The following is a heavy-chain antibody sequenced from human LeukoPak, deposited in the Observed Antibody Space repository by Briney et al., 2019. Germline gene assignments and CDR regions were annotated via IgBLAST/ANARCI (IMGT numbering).Heavy chain of an antibody. Sequence: PGGSLRLSCAASEFTVSSNYMSWVRQAPGKGLEWVSVIYIGGSTYYADSVKGRFTISRDISKNTLYLQMDSLRAEDTAMYYCARLGFVVPAVIFDYWGQGTLVTVSS. CDR1: EFTVSSNY. CDR3: ARLGFVVPAVIFDY. CDR2: IYIGGST. J-gene: IGHJ4*02. D-gene: IGHD2-2*02. V-gene: IGHV3-53*01.